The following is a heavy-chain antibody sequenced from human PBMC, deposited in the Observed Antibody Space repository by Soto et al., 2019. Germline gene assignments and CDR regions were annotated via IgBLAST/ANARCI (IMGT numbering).Heavy chain of an antibody. J-gene: IGHJ4*02. D-gene: IGHD5-12*01. Sequence: QVQLVESGGGVVQPGRSLRLSCAASGFTFSSYAMHWVRQAPGKGLEWVVVISYDGSNKYYADSVKGRFTISRDNSKNTLYLQMNSLRAEDTAVYYCARGAGRWLQTTGIDYWGQGTLVTVSS. CDR2: ISYDGSNK. V-gene: IGHV3-30-3*01. CDR3: ARGAGRWLQTTGIDY. CDR1: GFTFSSYA.